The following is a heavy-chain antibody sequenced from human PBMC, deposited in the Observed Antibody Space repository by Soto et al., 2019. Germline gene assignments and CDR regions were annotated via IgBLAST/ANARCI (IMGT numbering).Heavy chain of an antibody. CDR2: ISGYNGDT. D-gene: IGHD2-15*01. CDR1: GYTFTRYG. V-gene: IGHV1-18*01. CDR3: AKNGQPPCFFYGLAV. J-gene: IGHJ6*02. Sequence: QGQLVQSGAEVKKPGASVKVSCKASGYTFTRYGISWVRQAPGQGLEWMGWISGYNGDTKYAQKFQGRGTMTIDTSTTTAFMELRSLTSDATAVYYCAKNGQPPCFFYGLAVWGQGTTVTVAS.